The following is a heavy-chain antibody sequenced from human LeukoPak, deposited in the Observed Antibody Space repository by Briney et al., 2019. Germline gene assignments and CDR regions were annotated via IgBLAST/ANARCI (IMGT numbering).Heavy chain of an antibody. Sequence: GGSLRLSCAASGFTFSNYGMHWVRQAPGKGLEWVAVIWYDGSNKYYADSVKGRFTISRDNSKDTLYLQMNSLRAEDTAAYYCARSPPDTAMVLDYWGQGTLVTVSS. J-gene: IGHJ4*02. D-gene: IGHD5-18*01. CDR1: GFTFSNYG. CDR2: IWYDGSNK. V-gene: IGHV3-33*01. CDR3: ARSPPDTAMVLDY.